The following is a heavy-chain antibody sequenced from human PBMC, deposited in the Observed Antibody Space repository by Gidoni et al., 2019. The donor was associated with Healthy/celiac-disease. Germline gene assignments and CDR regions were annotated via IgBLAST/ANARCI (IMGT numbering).Heavy chain of an antibody. Sequence: QVQLVESGGGVVQPGRSLRLSCAASGFTLRSYGMHWVRQAPGKGREWVAVIWYDGSNKYYADSVKGRFTISRDNSKNTLYLQMNSLRAEDTAVYYCARDLAAAGTGIIDYWGQGTLVTVSS. V-gene: IGHV3-33*01. CDR1: GFTLRSYG. CDR2: IWYDGSNK. J-gene: IGHJ4*02. CDR3: ARDLAAAGTGIIDY. D-gene: IGHD6-13*01.